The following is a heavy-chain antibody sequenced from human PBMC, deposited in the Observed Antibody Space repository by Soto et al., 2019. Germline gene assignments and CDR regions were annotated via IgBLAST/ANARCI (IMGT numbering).Heavy chain of an antibody. V-gene: IGHV1-2*02. CDR3: ASSRLSSIAARE. CDR2: INPNSGGT. D-gene: IGHD6-6*01. J-gene: IGHJ4*02. Sequence: XSVKVSCKASVYTFACYYMHWVRQAPGQGLEWMGWINPNSGGTNYAQKFQGRVTMTRDTSISTAYMELSRLSSDDTAVYYCASSRLSSIAAREWGQGTLVTVSS. CDR1: VYTFACYY.